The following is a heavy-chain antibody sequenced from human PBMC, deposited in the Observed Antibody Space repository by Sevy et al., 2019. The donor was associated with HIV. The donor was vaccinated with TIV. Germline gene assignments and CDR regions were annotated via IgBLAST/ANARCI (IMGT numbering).Heavy chain of an antibody. J-gene: IGHJ6*02. V-gene: IGHV4-59*01. Sequence: SETLSLTCSVSGDSIRNFYRSWIRQPPGKGREWIGYSYYSGSTNYNPSLKSRVTISVDTSKNQFSLMLRSVTAADTAVYYCASASPEHYYGMDVWGQGTTVTVSS. CDR3: ASASPEHYYGMDV. CDR2: SYYSGST. CDR1: GDSIRNFY. D-gene: IGHD1-26*01.